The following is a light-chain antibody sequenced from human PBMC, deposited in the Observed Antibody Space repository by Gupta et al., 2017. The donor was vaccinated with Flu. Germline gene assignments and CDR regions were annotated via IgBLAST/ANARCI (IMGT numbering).Light chain of an antibody. Sequence: ERVILSCRASRSVGTKVAWYQQKPGQAPRLLIYDASTRATGIPARFTGSGSGTEFTLLISSLQSEDFALYFCQQYYDWPPLTFGGGTKVDVK. V-gene: IGKV3-15*01. CDR3: QQYYDWPPLT. CDR2: DAS. CDR1: RSVGTK. J-gene: IGKJ4*01.